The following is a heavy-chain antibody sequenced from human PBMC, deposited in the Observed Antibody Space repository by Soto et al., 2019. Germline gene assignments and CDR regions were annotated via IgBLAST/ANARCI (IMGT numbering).Heavy chain of an antibody. J-gene: IGHJ6*02. D-gene: IGHD1-1*01. Sequence: SETLSLTCAVSGGSLSSGGYSWSWIRQPPGKGLEWIGYIYHSGSTYYNPSLKSRVTISVDRSKNQFSLKLSSVTAADTAVYYCARESRTIPHYARNRMDVWGQGTTVT. CDR3: ARESRTIPHYARNRMDV. V-gene: IGHV4-30-2*01. CDR1: GGSLSSGGYS. CDR2: IYHSGST.